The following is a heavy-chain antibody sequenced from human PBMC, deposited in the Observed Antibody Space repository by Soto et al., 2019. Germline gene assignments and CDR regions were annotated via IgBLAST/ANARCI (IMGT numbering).Heavy chain of an antibody. CDR2: ISEDGGNK. CDR1: GLTLNSFA. CDR3: ARRPTRTVSPLEY. V-gene: IGHV3-30-3*01. J-gene: IGHJ4*02. Sequence: QVHLVESGGGVVQAGRSLRLSCTASGLTLNSFAIHWVRQAPGKGLEWVSVISEDGGNKYFAESVRGRFLISRDNSKNTVYQQMNSLRLEDTPVYFCARRPTRTVSPLEYWGQGPLLSVSS. D-gene: IGHD1-1*01.